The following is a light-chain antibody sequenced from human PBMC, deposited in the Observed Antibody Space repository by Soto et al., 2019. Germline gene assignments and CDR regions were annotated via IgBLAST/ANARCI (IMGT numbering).Light chain of an antibody. CDR2: GVS. J-gene: IGKJ1*01. CDR3: QQYGSSPYT. CDR1: QSVSSSY. Sequence: IVLTQSPGMLSLSPGERATLSCRASQSVSSSYLAWYQQKPDQAPRLLIYGVSTRATGIPDRFSGSGSGTDFTLTISRLEPEDFAVYYCQQYGSSPYTFGPGTKVEIK. V-gene: IGKV3-20*01.